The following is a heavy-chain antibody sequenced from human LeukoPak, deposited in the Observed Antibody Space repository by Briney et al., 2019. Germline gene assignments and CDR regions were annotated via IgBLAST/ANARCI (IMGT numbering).Heavy chain of an antibody. CDR3: ARGASYYYDSSGNWPPYY. J-gene: IGHJ4*02. CDR1: GGSFSGYN. D-gene: IGHD3-22*01. Sequence: RPSETLSLTCAVYGGSFSGYNWSWLRQPPGKGLEWIGEINHSGSTNYNPSLKSRVTISVDTSKNQFSLKLSSVTAADTAVYYCARGASYYYDSSGNWPPYYWGQGTLVTVSS. V-gene: IGHV4-34*01. CDR2: INHSGST.